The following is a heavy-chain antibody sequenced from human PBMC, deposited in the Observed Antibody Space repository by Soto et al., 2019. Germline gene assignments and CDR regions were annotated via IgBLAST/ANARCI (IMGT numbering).Heavy chain of an antibody. D-gene: IGHD3-3*01. Sequence: ASVKVSCKASGGTFSSYAISWVRQAPGQGLEWMGGIIPIFGTANYAQKFQGRVTITADESTSTAYMELSSLRSEDTAVYYCARSYYDFWSGYLGENWFDPWGQGTLVTVSS. J-gene: IGHJ5*02. CDR1: GGTFSSYA. V-gene: IGHV1-69*13. CDR3: ARSYYDFWSGYLGENWFDP. CDR2: IIPIFGTA.